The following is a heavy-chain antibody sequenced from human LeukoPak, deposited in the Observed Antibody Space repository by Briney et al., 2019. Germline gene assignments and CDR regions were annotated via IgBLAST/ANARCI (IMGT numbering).Heavy chain of an antibody. Sequence: GGSLRLSCAASGFTVSSNYMSWVRQAPGKGLDWVSLIYSGGSTYYADSVKGRFTISRDNSKNTLYLQMNSLRAEDTAVYYCARDLVGATIDWGQGTLVTVSS. CDR3: ARDLVGATID. D-gene: IGHD1-26*01. J-gene: IGHJ4*02. V-gene: IGHV3-53*01. CDR2: IYSGGST. CDR1: GFTVSSNY.